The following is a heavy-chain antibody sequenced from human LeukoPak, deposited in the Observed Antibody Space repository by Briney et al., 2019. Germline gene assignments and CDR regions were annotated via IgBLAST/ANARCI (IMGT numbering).Heavy chain of an antibody. V-gene: IGHV4-59*01. D-gene: IGHD3-10*01. CDR1: GGSISSYY. CDR3: ARKGSSWFGELLSQQYYYYYMDV. J-gene: IGHJ6*03. Sequence: SETLSLTCTVSGGSISSYYWSWIRRPPGKGLEWIGYIYYSGSTNYNPSLKSRVTISVDTSKNQFSLKLSSVTAADTAVYYCARKGSSWFGELLSQQYYYYYMDVWGKGTTVTVSS. CDR2: IYYSGST.